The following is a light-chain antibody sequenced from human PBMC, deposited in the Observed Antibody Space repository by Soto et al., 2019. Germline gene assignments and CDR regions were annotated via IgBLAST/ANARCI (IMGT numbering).Light chain of an antibody. Sequence: EIVLTQSPATLSLSPGERATLSCRASQSVSSYLAWYQQKRGQAPRLLIYDASNRATGIPARFSGSGSATDFPLTISSLEPEDFAVYYCQQRSNWPPITFGQGTRLEI. CDR2: DAS. V-gene: IGKV3-11*01. J-gene: IGKJ5*01. CDR3: QQRSNWPPIT. CDR1: QSVSSY.